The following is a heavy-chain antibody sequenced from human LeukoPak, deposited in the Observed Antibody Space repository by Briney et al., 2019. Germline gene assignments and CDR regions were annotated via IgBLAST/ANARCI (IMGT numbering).Heavy chain of an antibody. CDR3: ASQGSYYDILTGYYHDAFDI. D-gene: IGHD3-9*01. CDR2: IYYSGST. J-gene: IGHJ3*02. CDR1: GGSVSRGSYY. V-gene: IGHV4-61*01. Sequence: SETLSLTCTVSGGSVSRGSYYWSWIRQPPGKGLEWIGYIYYSGSTNYNPSLKSRVTISVDTSKNQFSLKLSSVTAADTAVYYCASQGSYYDILTGYYHDAFDIWGQGTMVTVSS.